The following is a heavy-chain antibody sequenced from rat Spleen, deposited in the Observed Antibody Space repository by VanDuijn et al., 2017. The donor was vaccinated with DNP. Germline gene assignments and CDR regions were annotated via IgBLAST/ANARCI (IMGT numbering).Heavy chain of an antibody. D-gene: IGHD1-12*02. CDR1: GFSLTSNT. J-gene: IGHJ2*01. V-gene: IGHV2-6*01. CDR2: LSSGGST. CDR3: ARSDYYDVVFYYGYFDF. Sequence: QVQLMESGPGLVHPSQTLSLTCSVSGFSLTSNTVAWVRQPPGKGLEWLAALSSGGSTFYNPALKSRLSISRDTSKSQLFLKMNSLQTEDTAMYFCARSDYYDVVFYYGYFDFWGQGVMVTVSS.